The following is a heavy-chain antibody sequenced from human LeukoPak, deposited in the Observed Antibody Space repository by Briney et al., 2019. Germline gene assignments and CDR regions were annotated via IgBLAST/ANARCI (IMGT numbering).Heavy chain of an antibody. CDR2: IYYSGST. J-gene: IGHJ4*02. CDR1: GGSISSYY. CDR3: ARVLGEGSSIFDY. Sequence: SETLSLTCTVSGGSISSYYWSWIRQSPGKGLEWIGYIYYSGSTNYNPSLKSRVTISVDTSKNQFSLKLSSVTAADTAVYYRARVLGEGSSIFDYWGQGTLVTVSS. D-gene: IGHD3-10*01. V-gene: IGHV4-59*01.